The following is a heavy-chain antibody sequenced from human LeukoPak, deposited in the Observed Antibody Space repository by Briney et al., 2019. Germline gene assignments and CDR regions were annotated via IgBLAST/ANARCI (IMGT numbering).Heavy chain of an antibody. J-gene: IGHJ4*02. CDR3: ARDLVSYTAPSY. V-gene: IGHV1-18*01. Sequence: VASVKVSCKASGYTFTSYGISRVRQAPGQGLEWMGWISAYNGNTNYAQKLQGRVTMTTDTSTSTAYMERRSLRSDDTAVYYCARDLVSYTAPSYWGQGTLVTVSS. CDR1: GYTFTSYG. CDR2: ISAYNGNT. D-gene: IGHD5-18*01.